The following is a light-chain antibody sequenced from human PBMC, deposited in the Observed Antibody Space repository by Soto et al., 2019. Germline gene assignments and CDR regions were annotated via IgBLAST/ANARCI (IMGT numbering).Light chain of an antibody. CDR2: KTS. CDR1: QSISTW. V-gene: IGKV1-5*03. J-gene: IGKJ4*01. CDR3: QQYNIQWGFT. Sequence: DIQMTQSPSTLSASVGDRVTMTCRASQSISTWLAWYQQKPGKAPKLLIYKTSSLKRGVPSRFSGSGSGTEFTLTISSLQPDDFATYYCQQYNIQWGFTFGGGTKVEIK.